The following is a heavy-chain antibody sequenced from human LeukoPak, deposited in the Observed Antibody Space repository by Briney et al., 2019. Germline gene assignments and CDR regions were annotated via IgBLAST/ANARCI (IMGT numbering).Heavy chain of an antibody. D-gene: IGHD6-6*01. CDR2: ISWNSGSI. V-gene: IGHV3-9*01. Sequence: PGRSLRLSCAASGFTFDDYAMHWVRQAPGKGLEWVSGISWNSGSIGYADSVKGRFAISRDNAKSSLYLQMNSLRAEDAALYYCAKDRYSSSSRGNFDYWGQGTLVTVSS. J-gene: IGHJ4*02. CDR1: GFTFDDYA. CDR3: AKDRYSSSSRGNFDY.